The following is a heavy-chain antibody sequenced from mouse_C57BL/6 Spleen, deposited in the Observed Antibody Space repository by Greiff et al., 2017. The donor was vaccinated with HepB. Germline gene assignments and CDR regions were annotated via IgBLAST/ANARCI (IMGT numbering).Heavy chain of an antibody. J-gene: IGHJ1*03. V-gene: IGHV1-26*01. CDR2: INPNNGGT. D-gene: IGHD1-1*01. CDR3: ARLDYYGSSPYWYFDV. Sequence: EVQLQQSGPELVKPGASVKISCKASGYTFTDYYMNWVKQSHGKSLEWIGDINPNNGGTSYNQKFKGKATLTVDKSSSTAYMELRSLTSEDSAVYYCARLDYYGSSPYWYFDVWGTGTTVTVSS. CDR1: GYTFTDYY.